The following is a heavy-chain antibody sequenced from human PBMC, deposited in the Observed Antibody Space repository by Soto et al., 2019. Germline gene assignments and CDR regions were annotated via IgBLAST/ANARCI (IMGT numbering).Heavy chain of an antibody. D-gene: IGHD1-26*01. Sequence: EVQLVESGGGLVQPGGSLRLSCAASGFTFSDHYMDWVRQAPGKGLEWVGRSRNKANSYSTEYAASVKGRFTISRDESKNSLYLQMNSLKPEDRAVYYCARFSGSYTRGLDYWGQGTLVTVSS. CDR2: SRNKANSYST. CDR3: ARFSGSYTRGLDY. CDR1: GFTFSDHY. V-gene: IGHV3-72*01. J-gene: IGHJ4*02.